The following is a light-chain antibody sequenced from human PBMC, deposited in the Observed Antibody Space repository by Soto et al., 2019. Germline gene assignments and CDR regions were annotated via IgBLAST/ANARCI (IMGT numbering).Light chain of an antibody. V-gene: IGLV2-8*01. CDR1: SSDVGNYNF. CDR3: TSYVGSNNLL. J-gene: IGLJ2*01. Sequence: QSALTQPPSASGSPGQSVTISCTGPSSDVGNYNFVSWYQQHPGKAPKLLIHEVNKRPSGVPDRFSGSKSGNTASLTVSGLQADDEADYYCTSYVGSNNLLFGGGTKVTVL. CDR2: EVN.